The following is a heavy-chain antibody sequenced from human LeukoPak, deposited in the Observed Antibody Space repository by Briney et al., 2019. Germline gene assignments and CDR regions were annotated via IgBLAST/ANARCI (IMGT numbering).Heavy chain of an antibody. D-gene: IGHD3-3*01. V-gene: IGHV1-18*01. CDR1: GYTFTSYG. Sequence: ASVKVSCKASGYTFTSYGISWVRQAPGQGLEWMGWISAYNGNTNYAQKLQGRVTMTTDTSTSTAYMELRSLRSDDTAVYYCARVYYDFWSGYSNWFDPWGQGTLVTVSS. CDR2: ISAYNGNT. J-gene: IGHJ5*02. CDR3: ARVYYDFWSGYSNWFDP.